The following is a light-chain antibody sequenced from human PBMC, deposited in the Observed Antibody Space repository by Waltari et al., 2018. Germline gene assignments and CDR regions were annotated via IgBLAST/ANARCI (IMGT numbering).Light chain of an antibody. CDR1: QSVLYSSNNKNY. CDR2: WES. CDR3: HQYYATPPDGKT. J-gene: IGKJ1*01. V-gene: IGKV4-1*01. Sequence: DIVMTQSPDSLAVSLGERATINCKSSQSVLYSSNNKNYLAWYHQKAGQPPTLLIYWESTRESGVPDRFSDSGSGTDFNLTISSLQAEDVAVYCCHQYYATPPDGKTFGQGTKVEIK.